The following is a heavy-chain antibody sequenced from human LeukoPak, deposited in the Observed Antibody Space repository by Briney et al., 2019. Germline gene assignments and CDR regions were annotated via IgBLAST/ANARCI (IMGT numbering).Heavy chain of an antibody. Sequence: SETLSLTCIVSGGSISSSSDYWGWIRQPPGKGLEWIGTIYYSGSTYYNPSLKSRVTISVDTSKNQFSMKLSSVTAADTAVYYCARHGRSSGWPEYFDYWGQGTLVTVSS. J-gene: IGHJ4*02. CDR3: ARHGRSSGWPEYFDY. D-gene: IGHD6-25*01. CDR2: IYYSGST. CDR1: GGSISSSSDY. V-gene: IGHV4-39*01.